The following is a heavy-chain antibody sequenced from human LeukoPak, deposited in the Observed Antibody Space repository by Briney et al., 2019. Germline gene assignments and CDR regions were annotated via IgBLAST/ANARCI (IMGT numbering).Heavy chain of an antibody. V-gene: IGHV4-34*12. CDR2: IIHSGST. CDR3: ARRGGNIVVVVAGTYLDY. CDR1: GGSISSYY. Sequence: SETLSLTCTVSGGSISSYYWSWIRQPPGKGLEWIGEIIHSGSTNYNPSLKSRVTISVDTSKNQFSLKLSSVTAADTAVYYCARRGGNIVVVVAGTYLDYWGQGTLVTVSS. D-gene: IGHD2-15*01. J-gene: IGHJ4*02.